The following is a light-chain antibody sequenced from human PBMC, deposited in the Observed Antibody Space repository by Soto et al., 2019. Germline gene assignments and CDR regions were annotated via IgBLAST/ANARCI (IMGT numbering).Light chain of an antibody. V-gene: IGLV2-23*01. CDR2: EGS. CDR1: SSDVGSYNL. J-gene: IGLJ2*01. CDR3: CSCAGSRRDVV. Sequence: QSVLTQPASVSGSPGQSLTISCTGTSSDVGSYNLDSWYQQHPGKAPKLMIYEGSKRPSVVSNRFSGSKSGNTASLTISGLQAEDEADYYCCSCAGSRRDVVVGGGTKLTVL.